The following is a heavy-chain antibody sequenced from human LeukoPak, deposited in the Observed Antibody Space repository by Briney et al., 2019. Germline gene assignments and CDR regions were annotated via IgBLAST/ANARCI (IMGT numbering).Heavy chain of an antibody. CDR1: GGSISSSSYY. CDR3: ARQDCYYYCYMDV. J-gene: IGHJ6*03. Sequence: SETLSLTCTVSGGSISSSSYYWGWIRQPPGKGLEWIGSIYYSGSTYYNPSLKSRVTISVDTSKNQFSLKLSSVTAADTAVYYCARQDCYYYCYMDVWGKGTTVTVSS. CDR2: IYYSGST. V-gene: IGHV4-39*01.